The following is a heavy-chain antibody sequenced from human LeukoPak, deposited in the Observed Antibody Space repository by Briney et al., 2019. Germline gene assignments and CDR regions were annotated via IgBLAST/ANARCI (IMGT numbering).Heavy chain of an antibody. J-gene: IGHJ5*02. CDR3: AKEPSYCTNGVCYSRVFDR. CDR2: ISGSGDGT. Sequence: GGSLRLSCAASGFTFSSYAMSWFRQAPGKGLEWVSAISGSGDGTYYADSVKGRFTISRDNSKNTLYLQMSGLRAEDTAVYYCAKEPSYCTNGVCYSRVFDRWGQGTLVTVSS. D-gene: IGHD2-8*01. V-gene: IGHV3-23*01. CDR1: GFTFSSYA.